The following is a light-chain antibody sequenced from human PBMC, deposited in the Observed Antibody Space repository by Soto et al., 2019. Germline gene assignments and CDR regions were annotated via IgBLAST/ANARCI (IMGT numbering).Light chain of an antibody. Sequence: QPVLTQRPSASGTPGQRVTISCSGSSSNIGSNYVYWYQQLPGTAPKLLIFRNNQRPSGVPDRFSGSKSGTSASLAISGLRSEDEADYYCAAWDDSLSGVVFGGGTKLTVL. CDR1: SSNIGSNY. CDR2: RNN. CDR3: AAWDDSLSGVV. V-gene: IGLV1-47*01. J-gene: IGLJ2*01.